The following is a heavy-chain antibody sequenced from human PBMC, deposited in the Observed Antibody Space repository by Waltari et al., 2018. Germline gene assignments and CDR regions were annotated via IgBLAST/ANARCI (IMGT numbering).Heavy chain of an antibody. CDR1: GFTFRNYA. V-gene: IGHV3-23*01. CDR3: ARKSSSTWPAFDF. CDR2: ISDTGAHT. D-gene: IGHD3-10*01. Sequence: EVQLLESGGELVQRGGSLRLSCVASGFTFRNYAMSWVRRAPGRGLEWVSSISDTGAHTYHADSVKGRFIISRDNSKTTLFLQMNNLRVEDTAIYYCARKSSSTWPAFDFWGQGLLVTVSS. J-gene: IGHJ4*02.